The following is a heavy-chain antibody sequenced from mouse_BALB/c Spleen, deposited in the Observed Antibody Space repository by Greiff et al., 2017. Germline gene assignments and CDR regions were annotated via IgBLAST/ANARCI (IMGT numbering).Heavy chain of an antibody. V-gene: IGHV1S29*02. CDR3: ARGITTGSY. Sequence: EVQLQQSGPELVKPGASVKISCKASGYTFTDYNMHWVKQSHGKSLEWIGYIYPYNGGTGYNQKFKSKATLTVDNSSSTAYMELRSLTSEDSAVYYCARGITTGSYWGQGTLVTVSA. D-gene: IGHD1-1*01. CDR2: IYPYNGGT. J-gene: IGHJ3*01. CDR1: GYTFTDYN.